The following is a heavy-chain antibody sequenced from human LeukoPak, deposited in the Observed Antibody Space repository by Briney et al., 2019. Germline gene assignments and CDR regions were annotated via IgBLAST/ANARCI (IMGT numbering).Heavy chain of an antibody. Sequence: GASVKVSCKASGGTFSSYAISWVRQAPGQGLEWMGGIIPIFGTANYAQKFQGRVMITADESTSTAYMELSSLRSEDTAVYYCARDLSGGYVGAFDIWGQGTMVTVSS. CDR1: GGTFSSYA. V-gene: IGHV1-69*13. J-gene: IGHJ3*02. CDR3: ARDLSGGYVGAFDI. CDR2: IIPIFGTA. D-gene: IGHD5-12*01.